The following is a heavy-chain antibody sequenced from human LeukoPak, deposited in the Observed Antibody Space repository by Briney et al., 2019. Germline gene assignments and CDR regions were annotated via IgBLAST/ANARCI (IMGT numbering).Heavy chain of an antibody. V-gene: IGHV4-30-2*01. D-gene: IGHD3-10*01. J-gene: IGHJ4*02. CDR2: IYHSGST. Sequence: SETLSLTCAVSGGSISSGGYSWSWIRQPPGKGLEWIGYIYHSGSTYYNPSLKSRVTISVDRSKNQFSLKLSSVTAADTAVYYCARVGHNGSGSYPFDYWGQGTLVTVSS. CDR3: ARVGHNGSGSYPFDY. CDR1: GGSISSGGYS.